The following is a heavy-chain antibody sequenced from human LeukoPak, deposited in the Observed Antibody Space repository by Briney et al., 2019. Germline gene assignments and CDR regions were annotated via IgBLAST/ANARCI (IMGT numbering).Heavy chain of an antibody. V-gene: IGHV3-33*01. CDR3: ALYCSGGRCYSMGGAFDI. CDR1: GFTFSSYG. J-gene: IGHJ3*02. CDR2: IWYDGSSK. D-gene: IGHD2-15*01. Sequence: PGRSLRLSCAASGFTFSSYGMHWVRQAPGKGLKWVALIWYDGSSKHYADSVRGRFTISRDNSKNTLYLQMNSLRAEDTAIYYCALYCSGGRCYSMGGAFDIWGQGTMVTVSS.